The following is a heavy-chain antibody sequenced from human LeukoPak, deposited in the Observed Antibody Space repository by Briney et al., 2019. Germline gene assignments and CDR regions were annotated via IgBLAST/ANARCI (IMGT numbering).Heavy chain of an antibody. CDR3: ARGAYGDYVFDY. CDR2: TSGGGGNT. D-gene: IGHD4-17*01. CDR1: GFTFSSYT. Sequence: GGSLRLSCAASGFTFSSYTMSWVRQAPGKGLEWISGTSGGGGNTYYAESVKGRFTISRGNSKNTLYLQMNSLRAEDTAVYYCARGAYGDYVFDYWGQGTLVTVSS. J-gene: IGHJ4*02. V-gene: IGHV3-23*01.